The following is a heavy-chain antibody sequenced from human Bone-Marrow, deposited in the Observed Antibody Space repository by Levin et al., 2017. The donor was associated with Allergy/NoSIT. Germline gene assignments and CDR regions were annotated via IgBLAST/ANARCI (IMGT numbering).Heavy chain of an antibody. CDR2: IYATGST. Sequence: PSETLSLTCTVSGGSLSSRPYYWNWIRQSAGKGLEWLGRIYATGSTNYNPSLKSRLTLSVDTSKNQFSLKMSSVTAADTALYYCARGSGRYDTNNWFDSWGPGTLVTVSS. D-gene: IGHD3-10*01. CDR3: ARGSGRYDTNNWFDS. V-gene: IGHV4-61*02. J-gene: IGHJ5*01. CDR1: GGSLSSRPYY.